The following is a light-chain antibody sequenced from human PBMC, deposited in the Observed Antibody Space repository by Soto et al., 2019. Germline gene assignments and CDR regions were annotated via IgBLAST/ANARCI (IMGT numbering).Light chain of an antibody. V-gene: IGKV1-5*03. Sequence: DIQMTQSPSTLSASVGDRVTITCRASQTIINWLAWYQQKPGKAPKLLIYKASTLEGEVPSRFSGSGSETEFTLTINSLQPDDFATYYCQQYHTYWWTFGQGTKVDIK. J-gene: IGKJ1*01. CDR2: KAS. CDR1: QTIINW. CDR3: QQYHTYWWT.